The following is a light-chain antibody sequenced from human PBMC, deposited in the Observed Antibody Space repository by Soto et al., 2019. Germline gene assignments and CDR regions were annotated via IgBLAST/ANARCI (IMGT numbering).Light chain of an antibody. CDR2: KAS. J-gene: IGKJ3*01. Sequence: DIQMTQSPSTLSASVGDRVTITCRVSQSISSWLAWYQQKPGKAPKLLIYKASSLESGVPSRFSGSGSGTEFTLTISSPQPDDFATYYCQQSFTFGPGTKVDIK. CDR1: QSISSW. V-gene: IGKV1-5*03. CDR3: QQSFT.